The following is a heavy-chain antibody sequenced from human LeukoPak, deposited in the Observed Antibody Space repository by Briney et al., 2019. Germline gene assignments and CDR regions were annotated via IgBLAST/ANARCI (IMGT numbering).Heavy chain of an antibody. D-gene: IGHD3/OR15-3a*01. CDR2: TIPIFGTA. Sequence: ASVKVSCKASGGTFSSYAISWVRQAPGQGLEWMGGTIPIFGTANYAQKFQGRVTITADESTSTAYMELSSLRSEDTAVYYCARARTDGYYFDYWGQGTLVTVSS. J-gene: IGHJ4*02. CDR3: ARARTDGYYFDY. V-gene: IGHV1-69*01. CDR1: GGTFSSYA.